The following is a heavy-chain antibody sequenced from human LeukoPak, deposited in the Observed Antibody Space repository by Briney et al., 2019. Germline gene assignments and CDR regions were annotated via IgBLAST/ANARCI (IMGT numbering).Heavy chain of an antibody. CDR2: IGDSGGST. D-gene: IGHD3-22*01. V-gene: IGHV3-23*01. CDR1: GITLSNYG. Sequence: PGGSLRLSCAVSGITLSNYGMTWVRQAPGKGLEWVAGIGDSGGSTNYADSVKGRFTISRNNSKNTLYLQMNSLRAEDTAVYFCAKRGVVIRVILVGFHKEAYYFDSWGQGALVTVSS. CDR3: AKRGVVIRVILVGFHKEAYYFDS. J-gene: IGHJ4*02.